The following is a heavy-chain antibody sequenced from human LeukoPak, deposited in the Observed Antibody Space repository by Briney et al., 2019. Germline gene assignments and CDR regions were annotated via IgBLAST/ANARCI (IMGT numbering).Heavy chain of an antibody. CDR2: IYYSGST. Sequence: PSETLCLTRTVSGGSISSYYWSRIRQPPGKGLEWIGYIYYSGSTNYNPSLKSRVTISVDTSKNQYSMKLSSVTAADTAVYYCARRRYYYGSGSYYKKEYFFDYRGQGTLVTVSS. J-gene: IGHJ4*02. D-gene: IGHD3-10*01. CDR1: GGSISSYY. V-gene: IGHV4-59*01. CDR3: ARRRYYYGSGSYYKKEYFFDY.